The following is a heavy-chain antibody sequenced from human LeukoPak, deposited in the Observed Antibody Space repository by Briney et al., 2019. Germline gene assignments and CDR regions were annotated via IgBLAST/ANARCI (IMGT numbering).Heavy chain of an antibody. CDR1: GFTFSSDA. CDR2: ISGSGGST. CDR3: AKVVVTPNSLHNWFDP. Sequence: GGSLRLSCAASGFTFSSDAMSWVRQAPGKGLEWISAISGSGGSTYYADSVKGRFTISRDNSKNTLYLQMNSLRAEDTAVYYCAKVVVTPNSLHNWFDPWGQGTLVTVSS. J-gene: IGHJ5*02. V-gene: IGHV3-23*01. D-gene: IGHD2-21*02.